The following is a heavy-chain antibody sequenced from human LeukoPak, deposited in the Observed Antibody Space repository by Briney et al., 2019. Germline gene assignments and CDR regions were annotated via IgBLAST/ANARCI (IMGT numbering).Heavy chain of an antibody. V-gene: IGHV3-21*01. CDR1: GFTFSSYS. D-gene: IGHD1-1*01. CDR2: ISSSSSYI. Sequence: GGSLRLSCAASGFTFSSYSMNWVRQAPGKGLEWVSSISSSSSYIYYADSVKGRFTISRDNAKNSLYLQMNSLRAEDTAVYYCARDRELERRDFDYWGQGTLVTVSS. J-gene: IGHJ4*02. CDR3: ARDRELERRDFDY.